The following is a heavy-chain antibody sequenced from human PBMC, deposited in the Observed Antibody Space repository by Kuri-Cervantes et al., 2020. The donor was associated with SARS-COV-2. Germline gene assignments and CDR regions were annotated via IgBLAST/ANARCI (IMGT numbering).Heavy chain of an antibody. J-gene: IGHJ5*02. CDR2: ISYDGSNK. D-gene: IGHD3-9*01. V-gene: IGHV3-30-3*01. Sequence: GESLKISCAASGLTFSSYAMHWVRQAPGKGLEWVSLISYDGSNKYYADSVKGRFTISRDNSKNTLHLQMNSLRAEDTAVYYCARDPGGVFLRGIMILSAHWFDTWGQGTLVTVSS. CDR3: ARDPGGVFLRGIMILSAHWFDT. CDR1: GLTFSSYA.